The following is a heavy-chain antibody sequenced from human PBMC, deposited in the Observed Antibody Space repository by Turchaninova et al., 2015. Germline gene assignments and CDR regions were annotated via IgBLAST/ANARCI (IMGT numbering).Heavy chain of an antibody. Sequence: QVQLQESGPGLVKPSETLSLTCTVSGGSISPYFWTWIRHSPGRGLEWIGYIHYSGSTDYNPSLKSRVTISIDRSKNQFSLKVNSVTAADTAIYYCARHSHGDYRAYFDDWGQGTLVTVSS. CDR1: GGSISPYF. CDR3: ARHSHGDYRAYFDD. CDR2: IHYSGST. D-gene: IGHD4-17*01. J-gene: IGHJ4*02. V-gene: IGHV4-59*01.